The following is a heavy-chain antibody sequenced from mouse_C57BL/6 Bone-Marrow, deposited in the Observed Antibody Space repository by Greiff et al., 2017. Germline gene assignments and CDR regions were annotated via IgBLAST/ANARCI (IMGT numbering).Heavy chain of an antibody. Sequence: EVQGVESGGGLVKPGGSLKLSCAASGFTFSSYAMSWVRQTPEKRLEWVATISDGGSYTYYPDNVKGRFTISRDNAKNNLYLQMSHLKSEDTAMYYCARDEVVTTYYYAMDYWGQGTSVTVSS. D-gene: IGHD2-2*01. J-gene: IGHJ4*01. V-gene: IGHV5-4*01. CDR1: GFTFSSYA. CDR2: ISDGGSYT. CDR3: ARDEVVTTYYYAMDY.